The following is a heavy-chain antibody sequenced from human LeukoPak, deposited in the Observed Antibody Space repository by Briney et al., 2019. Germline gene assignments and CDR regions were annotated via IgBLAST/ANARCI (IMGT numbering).Heavy chain of an antibody. D-gene: IGHD3-22*01. Sequence: SETLSLTCTVSGGSIGSYYWSWIRQPAGKGLEWIGRIYTSGGTVYNPSLKSRVTMSVDTSKNQFSLKLDSVTAADTAVYYCARGVFYYDTSGRGYYFDYWGQGTLVTVSS. CDR1: GGSIGSYY. J-gene: IGHJ4*02. CDR3: ARGVFYYDTSGRGYYFDY. CDR2: IYTSGGT. V-gene: IGHV4-4*07.